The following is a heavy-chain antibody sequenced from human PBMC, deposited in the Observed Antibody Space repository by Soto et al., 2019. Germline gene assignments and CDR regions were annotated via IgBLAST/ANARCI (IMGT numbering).Heavy chain of an antibody. J-gene: IGHJ6*03. CDR2: IWYDGSNK. Sequence: GGSLRLSCAASGFTFSSYGMHWVRQAPGKGLEWVAVIWYDGSNKYYADSVKGRFTISRDNSKNTLYLQMNSLRAEDTAVYYWSRSLLAERGYYYYMDVWGKGTTVTVSS. V-gene: IGHV3-33*01. D-gene: IGHD1-26*01. CDR1: GFTFSSYG. CDR3: SRSLLAERGYYYYMDV.